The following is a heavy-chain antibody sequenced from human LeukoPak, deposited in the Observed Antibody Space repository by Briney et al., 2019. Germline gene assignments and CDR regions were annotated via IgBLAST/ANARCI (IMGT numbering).Heavy chain of an antibody. CDR2: INHNGNVN. D-gene: IGHD3-9*01. CDR3: ARSRLRYSWDYYYYGMDV. V-gene: IGHV3-7*03. J-gene: IGHJ6*02. Sequence: HPGGSLRLSCAASGFTFSSYWMNWARQAPGKGLEWVASINHNGNVNYYVDSVKGRFTISRDNAKNSLYLQMSNLRAEDTAVYYCARSRLRYSWDYYYYGMDVWGQGTTVTVSS. CDR1: GFTFSSYW.